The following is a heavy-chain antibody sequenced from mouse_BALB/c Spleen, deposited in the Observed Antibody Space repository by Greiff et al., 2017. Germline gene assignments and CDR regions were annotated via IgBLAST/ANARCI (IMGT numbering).Heavy chain of an antibody. CDR2: IWAGGST. Sequence: QVQLQQSGPGLVAPSQSLSITCTVSGFSLTSYGVHWVRQPPGKGLEWLGVIWAGGSTNYNSALMSRLSISKDNSKSQVFLKMNSLQTDDTAMYYCALYYGTLYYAMDYWGQGTSVTVSS. CDR1: GFSLTSYG. J-gene: IGHJ4*01. V-gene: IGHV2-9*02. D-gene: IGHD2-1*01. CDR3: ALYYGTLYYAMDY.